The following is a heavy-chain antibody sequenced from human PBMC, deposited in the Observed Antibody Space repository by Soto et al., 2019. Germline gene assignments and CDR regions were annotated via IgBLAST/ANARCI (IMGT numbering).Heavy chain of an antibody. J-gene: IGHJ4*02. Sequence: QVQLVESGGGVVQPGRSLRLSCAASGFTFSNYAMHWVRQAPGKGLEWVAIISYDGSNKYYAEFVKGRFTISRDNSKRTVNLQMNSLRSEDTAVYYCAKAAEGYCSSNRFQGADYWGQGTLVTVSS. D-gene: IGHD2-2*01. CDR2: ISYDGSNK. V-gene: IGHV3-30*18. CDR1: GFTFSNYA. CDR3: AKAAEGYCSSNRFQGADY.